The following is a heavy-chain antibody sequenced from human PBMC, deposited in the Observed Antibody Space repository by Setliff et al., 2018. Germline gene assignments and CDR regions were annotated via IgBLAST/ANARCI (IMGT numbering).Heavy chain of an antibody. D-gene: IGHD5-12*01. Sequence: SETLSLTCTVSGGSISSGGYYWGWIRQHPGKGLEWIGYIYYSGRTSYYNPSLKRRVTISVDTSKNQFSLKLSSVTAADPAVYYCARGNPAERYEYWGQGTLVTVSS. CDR2: IYYSGRTS. CDR3: ARGNPAERYEY. V-gene: IGHV4-31*03. CDR1: GGSISSGGYY. J-gene: IGHJ1*01.